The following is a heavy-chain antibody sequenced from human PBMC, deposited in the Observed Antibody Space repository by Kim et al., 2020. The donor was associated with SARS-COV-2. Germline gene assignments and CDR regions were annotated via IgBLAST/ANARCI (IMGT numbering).Heavy chain of an antibody. V-gene: IGHV3-15*01. Sequence: AYAATVKGRFPISRDDSKNTLYLQMKRMKAEDTAVYYCATPGNPHLLTNYWGQGTLVTVSS. CDR3: ATPGNPHLLTNY. D-gene: IGHD1-1*01. J-gene: IGHJ4*02.